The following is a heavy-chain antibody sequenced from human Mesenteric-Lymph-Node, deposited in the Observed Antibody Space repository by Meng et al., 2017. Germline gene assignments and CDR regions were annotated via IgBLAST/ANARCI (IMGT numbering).Heavy chain of an antibody. Sequence: VEGRKPGTRVRFACKASGGTFSSYAISWVRQAPGQGLEWMGGIIPIFGTANYAQKFQGRVTITADESTSTAYMDLSSLRSEDTAVYYCARDIQDDAFDIWGQGTMVTVSS. CDR2: IIPIFGTA. CDR1: GGTFSSYA. CDR3: ARDIQDDAFDI. V-gene: IGHV1-69*01. D-gene: IGHD5-18*01. J-gene: IGHJ3*02.